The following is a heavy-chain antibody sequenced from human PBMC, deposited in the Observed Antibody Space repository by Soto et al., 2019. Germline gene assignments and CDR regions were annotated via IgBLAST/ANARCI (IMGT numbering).Heavy chain of an antibody. CDR3: ARGPVWFDP. CDR1: GGSISSGGCY. CDR2: IYYSGST. J-gene: IGHJ5*02. Sequence: PLEPLCLTCTVAGGSISSGGCYWSWIRQHPGKGLEWIGYIYYSGSTYYNPSLKSRVTISVDTSKNQFSLKLSSVTAADTAVYYCARGPVWFDPWGQGTLVTVSS. V-gene: IGHV4-31*03.